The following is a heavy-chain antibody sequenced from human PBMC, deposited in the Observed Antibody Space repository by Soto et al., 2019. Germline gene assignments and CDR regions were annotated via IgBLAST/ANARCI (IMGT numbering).Heavy chain of an antibody. D-gene: IGHD3-10*01. J-gene: IGHJ6*02. CDR1: GETYVPKG. V-gene: IGHV1-18*01. CDR2: ISSSNDNV. CDR3: ARGGPTSADHYYGMDV. Sequence: QVQLVQSGAEVKKPGASVKVSGEAFGETYVPKGINWVRQAPGQGLEWMGWISSSNDNVEYAQSVQGRVIMTTDTSTNTAYMELRSLTSDDTAVYYCARGGPTSADHYYGMDVWGQGTTVTVSS.